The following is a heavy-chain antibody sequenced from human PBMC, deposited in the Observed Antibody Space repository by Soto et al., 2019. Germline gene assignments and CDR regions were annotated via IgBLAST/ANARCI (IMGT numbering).Heavy chain of an antibody. J-gene: IGHJ5*02. CDR3: ARGRYCSSTSCTLFRRSLVEGWLDH. CDR2: INHSGST. Sequence: PSETLSLTCAVYGGSFSGYYWSWIRQPPGKGLEWIGEINHSGSTNYNPSLKSRVTISVDTSKNQFSLKLSSVTAADTAVYYCARGRYCSSTSCTLFRRSLVEGWLDHWGQGTLVTVSS. V-gene: IGHV4-34*01. D-gene: IGHD2-2*01. CDR1: GGSFSGYY.